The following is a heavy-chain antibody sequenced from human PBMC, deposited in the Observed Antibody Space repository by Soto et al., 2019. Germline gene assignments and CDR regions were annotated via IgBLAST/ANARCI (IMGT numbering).Heavy chain of an antibody. J-gene: IGHJ4*02. Sequence: QVQLQESGPGLVKPSQTLSLTCTVSGGSISNDEYYWSWVHQPPGKGLEWLGYIYSSGSTNYNPSLKSRLSISLDTPKTQFSLKLRSVTVADTAVYYCARQIFGVGPLDHWGQGTLVTVSS. CDR2: IYSSGST. CDR3: ARQIFGVGPLDH. D-gene: IGHD3-3*01. V-gene: IGHV4-30-4*01. CDR1: GGSISNDEYY.